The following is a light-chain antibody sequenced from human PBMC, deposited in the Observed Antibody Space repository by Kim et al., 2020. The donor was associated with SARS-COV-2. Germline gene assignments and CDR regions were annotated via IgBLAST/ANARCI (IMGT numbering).Light chain of an antibody. CDR1: QSISTY. CDR3: QLRGNWPR. J-gene: IGKJ3*01. V-gene: IGKV3-11*01. CDR2: DTF. Sequence: EIVLTQSPATLSLSPGERATLSCRASQSISTYLAWYQQKPGQAPRLLIYDTFNRATGIPARFSGSGSGTDFTLTISSLEPEDFAVYYCQLRGNWPRFGPGTKVDIK.